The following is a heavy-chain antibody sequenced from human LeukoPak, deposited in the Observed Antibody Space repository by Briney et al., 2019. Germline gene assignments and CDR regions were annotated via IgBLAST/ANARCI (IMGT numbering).Heavy chain of an antibody. CDR2: INVASGDT. Sequence: ASVKVSCKASGYIFTDYAMHWVRQAPGQRLEWMGWINVASGDTKYSQKLQGRVTITRDTSASTAYMELSSLRSEDTAVYYCTRRGPFLSFGELFDYWGQGTLVTVSS. V-gene: IGHV1-3*01. J-gene: IGHJ4*02. D-gene: IGHD3-10*01. CDR1: GYIFTDYA. CDR3: TRRGPFLSFGELFDY.